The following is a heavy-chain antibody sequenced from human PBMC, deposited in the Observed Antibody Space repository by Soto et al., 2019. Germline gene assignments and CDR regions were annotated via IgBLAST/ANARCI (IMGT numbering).Heavy chain of an antibody. CDR1: GFSFSSSW. CDR2: ISSDGIST. Sequence: GVSLRLSCVASGFSFSSSWMQWVRQGPGKGLVWVSQISSDGISTSYADSVKGRFTMSRDNAKNTLYLQMNSLRVEDTAVYYCGRVLSRCLDIWGQGTIVTVSS. J-gene: IGHJ3*02. CDR3: GRVLSRCLDI. D-gene: IGHD3-16*02. V-gene: IGHV3-74*01.